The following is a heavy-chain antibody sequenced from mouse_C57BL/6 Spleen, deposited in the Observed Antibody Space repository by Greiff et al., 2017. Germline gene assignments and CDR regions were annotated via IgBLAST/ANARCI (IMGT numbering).Heavy chain of an antibody. CDR1: GYTFTSYW. V-gene: IGHV1-55*01. CDR2: IYPGSGST. J-gene: IGHJ4*01. Sequence: QVHVKQPGAELVKPGASVKMSCKASGYTFTSYWITWVKQRPGQGLEWIGDIYPGSGSTNYNEKFKSKATLTVDTSSSTAYMQLSSLTSEDSAVYYCASQLRDRFMDYWGQGTSVTVSS. CDR3: ASQLRDRFMDY. D-gene: IGHD3-2*02.